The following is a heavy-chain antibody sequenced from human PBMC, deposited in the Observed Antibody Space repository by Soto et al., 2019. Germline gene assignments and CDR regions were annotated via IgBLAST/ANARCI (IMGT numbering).Heavy chain of an antibody. Sequence: SETLSLTCTVSGGSISSSSYYWGWIRQPPGKGLEWIGSIYYSGSTYYNPSLKSRVTISVDTSKNQFSLKLSSVTAADTAVYYCARGRSSGSPLDWLDPWGQGTLVTVSS. J-gene: IGHJ5*02. V-gene: IGHV4-39*07. CDR2: IYYSGST. CDR3: ARGRSSGSPLDWLDP. CDR1: GGSISSSSYY. D-gene: IGHD3-10*01.